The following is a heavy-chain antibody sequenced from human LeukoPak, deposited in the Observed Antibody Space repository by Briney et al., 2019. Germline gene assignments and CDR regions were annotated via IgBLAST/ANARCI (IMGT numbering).Heavy chain of an antibody. J-gene: IGHJ4*02. V-gene: IGHV1-46*01. D-gene: IGHD4-17*01. CDR2: INPSGGRT. Sequence: GASVKVSCKASGYIFTSYYIHWVRQAPGQGLEWMGLINPSGGRTNYAQKLQGRVTMTTDTSTSTAYMELRSLRSDDTAVYYCARDFGDSPRGDYWGQGTLVTVSS. CDR1: GYIFTSYY. CDR3: ARDFGDSPRGDY.